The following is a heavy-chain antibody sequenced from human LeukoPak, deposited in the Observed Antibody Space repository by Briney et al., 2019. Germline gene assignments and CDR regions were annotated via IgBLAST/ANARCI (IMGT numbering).Heavy chain of an antibody. CDR3: AAPGGSYSEHDAFDI. D-gene: IGHD1-26*01. Sequence: GRSLRLSCAASGFTFSSYGMHWVRQAPGKGLEWVAVISYDGSNKYYADSVKGRFTISRDNSKNTLYLQMNSLRAEDTAVYYCAAPGGSYSEHDAFDIWGQGTMVTVSS. CDR1: GFTFSSYG. J-gene: IGHJ3*02. CDR2: ISYDGSNK. V-gene: IGHV3-30*03.